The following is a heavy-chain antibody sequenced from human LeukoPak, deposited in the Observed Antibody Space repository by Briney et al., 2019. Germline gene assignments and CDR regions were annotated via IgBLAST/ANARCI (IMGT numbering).Heavy chain of an antibody. D-gene: IGHD3-3*02. Sequence: RASVKVSCKASGYTSTSPDINWVRQATGRGLEWLGWMNPRDNTGYAQKFQGRDTLTRDKSINTAYMELSSLRSEDTAVYYCARYTQHYGFDIWGQGTMVTVSA. CDR1: GYTSTSPD. J-gene: IGHJ3*02. V-gene: IGHV1-8*01. CDR2: MNPRDNT. CDR3: ARYTQHYGFDI.